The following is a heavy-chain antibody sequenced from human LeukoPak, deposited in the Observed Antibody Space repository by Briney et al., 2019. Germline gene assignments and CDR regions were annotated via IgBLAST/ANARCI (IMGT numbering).Heavy chain of an antibody. CDR1: GYSISSGYY. D-gene: IGHD3-22*01. CDR3: ARVPSDLYYYDSSGYITRGAFDI. V-gene: IGHV4-38-2*02. Sequence: SETLSLTCTVSGYSISSGYYWGWIRQPPGKGLEWIGSIYHSGSTYYNPSLKSRVTISVDTSKNQFSLKLSSVTAADTAVYYCARVPSDLYYYDSSGYITRGAFDIWGQGTMVTVSS. CDR2: IYHSGST. J-gene: IGHJ3*02.